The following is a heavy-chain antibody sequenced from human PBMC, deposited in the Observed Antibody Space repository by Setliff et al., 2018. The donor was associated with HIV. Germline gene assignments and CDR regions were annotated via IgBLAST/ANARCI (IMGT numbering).Heavy chain of an antibody. CDR2: IKTRTEGGTT. D-gene: IGHD1-1*01. CDR3: TGSVWNPGH. V-gene: IGHV3-15*01. Sequence: GGSLRLSCAASGFTFSNAWMSWVRQAPGKGLEWVGRIKTRTEGGTTDYAAPVKGRFTISRDDSKNTLYLQMNSLKTQDTAMYYCTGSVWNPGHWGQGSLVTVSS. J-gene: IGHJ4*02. CDR1: GFTFSNAW.